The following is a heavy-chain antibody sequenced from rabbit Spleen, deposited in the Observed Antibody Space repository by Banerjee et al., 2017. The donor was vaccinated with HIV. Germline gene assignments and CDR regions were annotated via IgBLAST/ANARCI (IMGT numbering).Heavy chain of an antibody. V-gene: IGHV1S45*01. CDR2: MNTETGKG. D-gene: IGHD8-1*01. CDR1: GFSFSDRDV. J-gene: IGHJ3*01. Sequence: EQLEESGGGLVKPGGSLTLTCKASGFSFSDRDVMCWVRQAPGKGLEWIACMNTETGKGVYANWAKGRFAISKSSSTTVTLQMTSLTAADTATYFCARDGAGGSYFALWGQGTLVTVS. CDR3: ARDGAGGSYFAL.